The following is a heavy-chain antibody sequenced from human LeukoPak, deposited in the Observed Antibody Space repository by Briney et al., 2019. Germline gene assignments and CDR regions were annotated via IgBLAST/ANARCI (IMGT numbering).Heavy chain of an antibody. D-gene: IGHD3-22*01. CDR1: GDSISAYY. V-gene: IGHV4-4*07. CDR3: VRDLVHYYDSSGYYPHDAFDL. J-gene: IGHJ3*01. CDR2: IHPSGST. Sequence: KSSETLSLTCFVSGDSISAYYWTWIRQPAGKGLEWVGRIHPSGSTNYNPSLKSRLFMSLDTSNNQLSLKLTSVTAADTAVYYCVRDLVHYYDSSGYYPHDAFDLWGQGIKVAVSS.